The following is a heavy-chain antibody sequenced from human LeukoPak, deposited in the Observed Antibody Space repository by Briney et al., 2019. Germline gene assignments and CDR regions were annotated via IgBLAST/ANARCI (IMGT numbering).Heavy chain of an antibody. Sequence: GGSLRLSCAASGVTFSSYEMNWVRQAPGKGLEWVSYISSSGSTIYYADSVKGRFTISRDNAKNSLYLQMNSLRAEDTAVYYCAREYYVYDYVWGSYRYFDYWGQGTLVTVSS. CDR1: GVTFSSYE. CDR3: AREYYVYDYVWGSYRYFDY. V-gene: IGHV3-48*03. D-gene: IGHD3-16*02. CDR2: ISSSGSTI. J-gene: IGHJ4*02.